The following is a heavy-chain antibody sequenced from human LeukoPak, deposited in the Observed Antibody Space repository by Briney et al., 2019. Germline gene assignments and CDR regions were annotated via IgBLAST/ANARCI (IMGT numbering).Heavy chain of an antibody. CDR2: IGGSGTRT. V-gene: IGHV3-21*01. Sequence: TGGSLRLSCSASGFTFTTYGMNWVRQAPGKGLEWVSGIGGSGTRTYYADSVKGRFTISRDNAKNSLYLQMNSLRAEGTSVYYCARGHKSISWYIGYYWGQGTLVTVSS. CDR3: ARGHKSISWYIGYY. D-gene: IGHD6-13*01. CDR1: GFTFTTYG. J-gene: IGHJ4*02.